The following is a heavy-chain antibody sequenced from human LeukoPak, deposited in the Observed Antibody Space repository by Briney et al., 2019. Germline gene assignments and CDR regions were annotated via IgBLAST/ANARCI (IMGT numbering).Heavy chain of an antibody. V-gene: IGHV1-18*01. J-gene: IGHJ4*02. D-gene: IGHD4-17*01. Sequence: ASVKVSCKASGYTFTNYGINWVRQAPGQGLEWMGWISAYNGNTIYAQKLQGRVTVTTDTSTSTAYMELRSLRSDDTAVYYCARDRPSYGDYDYWGQGTLVTVSS. CDR2: ISAYNGNT. CDR3: ARDRPSYGDYDY. CDR1: GYTFTNYG.